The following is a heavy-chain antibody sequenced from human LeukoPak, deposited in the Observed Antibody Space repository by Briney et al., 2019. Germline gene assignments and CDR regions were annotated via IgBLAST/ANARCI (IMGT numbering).Heavy chain of an antibody. CDR2: ISYDGPNR. CDR3: AKEKLPSGYSFLTDY. J-gene: IGHJ4*02. V-gene: IGHV3-30*18. D-gene: IGHD5-18*01. CDR1: GFTFSSYG. Sequence: PGGSLRLSCAASGFTFSSYGMHWVRQAPGKGLEWVAVISYDGPNRYYADSVKGRFTISRDDSKDTLHLQMSSLRAEDTAVYYCAKEKLPSGYSFLTDYWGQGTLVTVSS.